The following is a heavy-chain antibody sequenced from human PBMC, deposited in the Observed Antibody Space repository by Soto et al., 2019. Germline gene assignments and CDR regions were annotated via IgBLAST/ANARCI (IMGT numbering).Heavy chain of an antibody. Sequence: QLQLRESGSGLVKPSQTLSLTCTVSGAPITSGAYSWSWIRQPPGKGLEWIGFIYQSGSTHYNPAFKNRVTIYGDRYKVHFSLQRTSQTAADTAVYYCARDMSGCSSSDYYLSGWFDPWAPGTLVTVSS. D-gene: IGHD3-22*01. V-gene: IGHV4-30-2*01. CDR1: GAPITSGAYS. J-gene: IGHJ5*02. CDR2: IYQSGST. CDR3: ARDMSGCSSSDYYLSGWFDP.